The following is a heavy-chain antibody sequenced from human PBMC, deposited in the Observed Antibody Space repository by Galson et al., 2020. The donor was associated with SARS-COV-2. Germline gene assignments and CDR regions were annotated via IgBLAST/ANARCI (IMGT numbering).Heavy chain of an antibody. CDR2: IFHSGGT. Sequence: SQTLSLTCAVSGTSISSGSYSWNWIRQPPGKGLEWIGYIFHSGGTYYNPSLKSRVTISGDRSKNQFSLRLSSVTAADTAVYYCARLHYGEYAPEAFDIWGPGTRVTVAS. D-gene: IGHD4-17*01. CDR1: GTSISSGSYS. CDR3: ARLHYGEYAPEAFDI. V-gene: IGHV4-30-2*01. J-gene: IGHJ3*02.